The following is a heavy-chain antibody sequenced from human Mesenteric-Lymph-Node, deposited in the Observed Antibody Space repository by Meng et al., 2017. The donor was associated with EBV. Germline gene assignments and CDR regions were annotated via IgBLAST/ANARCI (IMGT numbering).Heavy chain of an antibody. Sequence: QVRLQQWGAGLLKPSETLAHTCAVYGGSFSGYYWSWIRQPPGKGLEWIGEINHSGSTNYNPSLKSRVTISVDTSKNQFSLKLSSVTAADTAVYYCARGEKGPIDYWGQGTLVTVSS. V-gene: IGHV4-34*01. CDR1: GGSFSGYY. CDR3: ARGEKGPIDY. CDR2: INHSGST. J-gene: IGHJ4*02.